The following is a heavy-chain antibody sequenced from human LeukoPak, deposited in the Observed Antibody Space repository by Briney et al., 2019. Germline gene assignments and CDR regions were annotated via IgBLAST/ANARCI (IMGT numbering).Heavy chain of an antibody. CDR1: GYTFTSCG. D-gene: IGHD1-26*01. Sequence: ASVTVSCKASGYTFTSCGISWVRQAPGQGLEWMGWISAYNGNTNYAQKLQGRVTMTTDTSTSTAYMELRSLRSDDTAVYYCARGLLGFSGSYFLFDYWGQGTLVTVSS. CDR3: ARGLLGFSGSYFLFDY. CDR2: ISAYNGNT. V-gene: IGHV1-18*01. J-gene: IGHJ4*02.